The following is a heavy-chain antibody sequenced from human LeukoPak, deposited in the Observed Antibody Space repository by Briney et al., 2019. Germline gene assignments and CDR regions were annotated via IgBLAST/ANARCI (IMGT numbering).Heavy chain of an antibody. J-gene: IGHJ6*03. D-gene: IGHD2-15*01. CDR3: AGAADCSGGSCYYYYMDV. V-gene: IGHV3-48*03. CDR2: ISSSGSTI. CDR1: GFTFSSYE. Sequence: GGSLRLSCAASGFTFSSYEMNWVRQAPGKGLEWVSYISSSGSTIYYADSVKGRFTISRDNAKNSLYLQMNSLRAEDTAVYYCAGAADCSGGSCYYYYMDVWGKGSTVTVSS.